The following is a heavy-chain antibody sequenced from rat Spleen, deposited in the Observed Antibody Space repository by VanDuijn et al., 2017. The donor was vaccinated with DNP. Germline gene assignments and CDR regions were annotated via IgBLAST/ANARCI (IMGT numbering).Heavy chain of an antibody. V-gene: IGHV3-1*01. Sequence: EMQLQESGPGLVKPSQSLSLTCSVTGYSITSNYWGWIRKFPGNKMEYIGHISYSGSTNYNPSLKSRISITRDTSKNHSFLHLNSVTTEDTATYYCARWTRYFDYWGQGVMVTVSS. CDR1: GYSITSNY. D-gene: IGHD1-7*01. J-gene: IGHJ2*01. CDR2: ISYSGST. CDR3: ARWTRYFDY.